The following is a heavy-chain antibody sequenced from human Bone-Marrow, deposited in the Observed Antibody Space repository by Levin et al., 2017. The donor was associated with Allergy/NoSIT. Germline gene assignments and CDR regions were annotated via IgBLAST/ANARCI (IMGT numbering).Heavy chain of an antibody. CDR1: GDSITRSIYY. CDR3: AREVSYKNGNWYYDL. J-gene: IGHJ2*01. CDR2: IFYSGST. Sequence: SETLSLTCTVSGDSITRSIYYWTWIRQHPGKGLEWIGYIFYSGSTHYNPSLKSRVSISVDTSKNQFSLKLTSVTAADTAVYYCAREVSYKNGNWYYDLWGRGTLVTVSS. D-gene: IGHD3-10*01. V-gene: IGHV4-31*03.